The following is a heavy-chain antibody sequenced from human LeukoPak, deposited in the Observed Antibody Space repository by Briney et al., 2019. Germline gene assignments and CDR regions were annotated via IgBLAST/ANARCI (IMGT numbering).Heavy chain of an antibody. Sequence: XWIGSIYYIGRTHYNPSLESRVTISVDTSKNQFSLKLSSVTAADTAVYYCARDESYGVLPTRGPYFD. J-gene: IGHJ4*01. V-gene: IGHV4-39*07. CDR2: IYYIGRT. CDR3: ARDESYGVLPTRGPYFD. D-gene: IGHD2-8*01.